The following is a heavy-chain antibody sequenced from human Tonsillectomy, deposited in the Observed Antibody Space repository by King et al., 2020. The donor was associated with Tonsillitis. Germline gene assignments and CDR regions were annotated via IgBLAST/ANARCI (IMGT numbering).Heavy chain of an antibody. V-gene: IGHV3-66*01. J-gene: IGHJ4*02. CDR1: GFTVTSNY. D-gene: IGHD3-22*01. CDR2: IYSGGST. Sequence: VQLVESGGGLVQPGGSLRLSCAASGFTVTSNYMSWVRQAPGKGLEWVSIIYSGGSTYYADSVKGRFTISRDNSKNTLYLQMNSLRAEDTAVYYCARDGVGDYDSGGSYFLFWDYWGQGTLVTVSS. CDR3: ARDGVGDYDSGGSYFLFWDY.